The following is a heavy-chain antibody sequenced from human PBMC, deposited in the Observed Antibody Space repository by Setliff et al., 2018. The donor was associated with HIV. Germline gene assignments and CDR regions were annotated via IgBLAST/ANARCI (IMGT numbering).Heavy chain of an antibody. V-gene: IGHV4-59*08. D-gene: IGHD2-21*02. J-gene: IGHJ6*02. CDR2: IYYSGNT. Sequence: PSETLSLTCTVSGGSITGYYWGWIRQPPGKGLEWIGWIYYSGNTRYNPSLKSRVTISLDTSKNQFSLKLSSVTAADTAVYYCARAMRGVVVTNMYYYYGMDVWGQGTTVTVSS. CDR3: ARAMRGVVVTNMYYYYGMDV. CDR1: GGSITGYY.